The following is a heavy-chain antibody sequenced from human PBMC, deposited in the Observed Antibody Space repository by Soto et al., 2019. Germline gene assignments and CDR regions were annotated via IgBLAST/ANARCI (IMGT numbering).Heavy chain of an antibody. CDR1: GFTFSSYA. J-gene: IGHJ4*02. Sequence: EVQLLESGGDLVQPGGSLRLSCAASGFTFSSYAMSWVRQAPGKGLEWVSAISGSGGSTYYADSVKGRFTISRDNSKNTLYLQMNSLRAEDTAVYYCAKGSSSGYYYGAYWGQGTLVTVSS. CDR3: AKGSSSGYYYGAY. D-gene: IGHD3-22*01. CDR2: ISGSGGST. V-gene: IGHV3-23*01.